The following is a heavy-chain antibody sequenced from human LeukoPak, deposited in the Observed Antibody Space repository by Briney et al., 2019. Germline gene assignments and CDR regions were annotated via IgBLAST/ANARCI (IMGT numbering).Heavy chain of an antibody. CDR2: IIPIFGTA. CDR1: GGTFSSYA. D-gene: IGHD4-17*01. Sequence: AVKVSCKASGGTFSSYAISWVRQAPGQGLEWMGGIIPIFGTANYAQKFQGRVTITADKSTSTAYMELSSLRSEDTAVYYCARAKSYMTTVTTTRVDAFDIWGQGTMVTVSS. CDR3: ARAKSYMTTVTTTRVDAFDI. V-gene: IGHV1-69*06. J-gene: IGHJ3*02.